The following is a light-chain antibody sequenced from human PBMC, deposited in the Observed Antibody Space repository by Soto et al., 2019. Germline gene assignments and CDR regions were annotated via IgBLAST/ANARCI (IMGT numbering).Light chain of an antibody. Sequence: EIGMRQSPATMSVSPGERDTLSCRASQSVRTNLAWYQQKPGQAPRPLIYGASTRATGVPARFSGSGSGTEFTLTISSLQSEDFAVYYCQHYNNLWGFGGGTKVEIK. V-gene: IGKV3-15*01. CDR2: GAS. CDR3: QHYNNLWG. J-gene: IGKJ4*01. CDR1: QSVRTN.